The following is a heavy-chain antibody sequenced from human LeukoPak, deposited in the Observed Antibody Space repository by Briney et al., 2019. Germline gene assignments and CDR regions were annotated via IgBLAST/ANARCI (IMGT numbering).Heavy chain of an antibody. Sequence: GDPLTLSCVASGFHFTNYWMHWLRQAPGKGVEWVASIKQYGSQKSYVDSVKGRFTISRDNAKNSLSLQMDSLRGEDTAVYYCARDRDDYDWGHFDSWGQGTLVTV. D-gene: IGHD3-16*01. CDR3: ARDRDDYDWGHFDS. J-gene: IGHJ5*01. V-gene: IGHV3-7*01. CDR1: GFHFTNYW. CDR2: IKQYGSQK.